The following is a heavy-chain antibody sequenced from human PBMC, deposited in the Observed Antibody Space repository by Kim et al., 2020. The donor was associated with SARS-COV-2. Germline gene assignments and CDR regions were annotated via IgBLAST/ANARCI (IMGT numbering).Heavy chain of an antibody. J-gene: IGHJ4*02. CDR1: GFTFFGHA. V-gene: IGHV3-23*01. CDR3: LKGGWGWILDY. Sequence: GGSLRLSCTTSGFTFFGHAMSWVRQAPGKGLEWVSSIDGSDGTTYYADSVKGRFSISRDDSRNTLYLQMSALRADDTAYYYCLKGGWGWILDYWGQGTLVTVSS. D-gene: IGHD2-21*01. CDR2: IDGSDGTT.